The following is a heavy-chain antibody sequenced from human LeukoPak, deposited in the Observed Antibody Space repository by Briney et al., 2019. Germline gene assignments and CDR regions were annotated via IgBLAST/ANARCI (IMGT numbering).Heavy chain of an antibody. Sequence: PGGSLRLSCAASGFTFSSYGMSWVRQAPGKGLEWVSAISGSGGSTYYADSVKGRFTISRDNSKNTLYLQMNSLRAEDTAVYYCAREGPSTATRAHDAFDIWGQGTMVTVSS. CDR2: ISGSGGST. CDR3: AREGPSTATRAHDAFDI. CDR1: GFTFSSYG. D-gene: IGHD4-17*01. V-gene: IGHV3-23*01. J-gene: IGHJ3*02.